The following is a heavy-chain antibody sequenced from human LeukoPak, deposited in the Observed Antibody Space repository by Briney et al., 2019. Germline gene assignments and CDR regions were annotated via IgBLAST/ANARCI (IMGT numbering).Heavy chain of an antibody. J-gene: IGHJ4*02. CDR2: IKSKTDGGAT. D-gene: IGHD6-19*01. Sequence: KPGGSLRLSCAASGFTSSNAWMSWVRQAPGKGLEWVGRIKSKTDGGATDYAAPVKGRFNISRDDSKNTLYLQMNSLKTEDTAVYYCTTLRRLRLWLVPSVVLNDYWGQGTLVTVSS. V-gene: IGHV3-15*01. CDR3: TTLRRLRLWLVPSVVLNDY. CDR1: GFTSSNAW.